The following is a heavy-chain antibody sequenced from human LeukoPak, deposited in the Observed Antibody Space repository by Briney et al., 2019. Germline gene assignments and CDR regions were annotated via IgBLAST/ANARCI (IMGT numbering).Heavy chain of an antibody. J-gene: IGHJ4*02. CDR1: GFTFSSYA. CDR2: ISGSGGST. Sequence: GGSLRLSCAASGFTFSSYAMSWVRQAPGKGLEWVSAISGSGGSTYYADSVKGRFTISRDNSKNTLYLQMNSLRAEDTAVYYRAKANPSPYYDFWSGYDYWGQGTLVTVSS. V-gene: IGHV3-23*01. CDR3: AKANPSPYYDFWSGYDY. D-gene: IGHD3-3*01.